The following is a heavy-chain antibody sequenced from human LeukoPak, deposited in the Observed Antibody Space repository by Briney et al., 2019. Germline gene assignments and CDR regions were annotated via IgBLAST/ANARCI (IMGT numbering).Heavy chain of an antibody. CDR1: GFTFSSYS. D-gene: IGHD3-10*01. J-gene: IGHJ3*02. V-gene: IGHV3-48*02. CDR2: INIISSEI. Sequence: GGSLRLSCAASGFTFSSYSMNWVRQAPGRGLEWVSYINIISSEIYYGDSVKGRFTISTDNAKNSVYLQMNSLRDEDTAVYYCARDRAYAFDNWGQGTMVTVSS. CDR3: ARDRAYAFDN.